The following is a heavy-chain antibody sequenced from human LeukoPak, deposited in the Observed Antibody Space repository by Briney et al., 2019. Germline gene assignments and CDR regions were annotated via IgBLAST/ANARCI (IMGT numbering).Heavy chain of an antibody. CDR2: INRDGSST. CDR1: GIIFSNYW. Sequence: GGSLRLSCAASGIIFSNYWMHWVRQAPGKGLVWVSRINRDGSSTSYADSVKGRFTISRDNSKNTLYLQMNSLRAEDTAVYYCAKGEDSSSWFFDYWGQGTLVTVSS. CDR3: AKGEDSSSWFFDY. V-gene: IGHV3-74*01. D-gene: IGHD6-13*01. J-gene: IGHJ4*02.